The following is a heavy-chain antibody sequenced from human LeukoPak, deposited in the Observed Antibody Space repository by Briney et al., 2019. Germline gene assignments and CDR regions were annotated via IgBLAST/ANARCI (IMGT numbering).Heavy chain of an antibody. J-gene: IGHJ4*02. V-gene: IGHV4-39*07. CDR3: ARDACSGGSCYDY. D-gene: IGHD2-15*01. CDR1: GGSISSSSYY. Sequence: SETLSLTCTVSGGSISSSSYYWGWIRQPPGKGLEWIGSIYYSGGTSYNPSLKSRVTISVDTSKNQFSLKLSSVTAADTAVYYCARDACSGGSCYDYWGQGTPVTVSS. CDR2: IYYSGGT.